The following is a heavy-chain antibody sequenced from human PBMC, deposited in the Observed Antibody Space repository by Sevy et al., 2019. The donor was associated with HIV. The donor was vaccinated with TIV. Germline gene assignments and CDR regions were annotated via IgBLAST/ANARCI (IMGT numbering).Heavy chain of an antibody. CDR1: TYSFTAYY. J-gene: IGHJ4*02. Sequence: ASVKVSCKTSTYSFTAYYIHWVRQAPGQGLEWMGWINPNAGGSGGTNYAQKFQGRVTMTSDASINTAYMELTRLTSDDTAVYYWAGGGLFSPGHYSDYWGQGTLVTVSS. CDR2: INPNAGGSGGT. D-gene: IGHD3-9*01. CDR3: AGGGLFSPGHYSDY. V-gene: IGHV1-2*02.